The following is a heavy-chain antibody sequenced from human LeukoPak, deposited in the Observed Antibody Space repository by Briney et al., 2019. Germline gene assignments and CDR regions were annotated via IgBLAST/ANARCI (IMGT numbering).Heavy chain of an antibody. V-gene: IGHV4-59*01. CDR2: IYYSGST. CDR3: AAGGIAAAFDY. D-gene: IGHD6-13*01. CDR1: GGSISSYY. J-gene: IGHJ4*02. Sequence: SETLSLTCTVSGGSISSYYWSWIRQPPGKGLEWIGYIYYSGSTNYNPSLKSRVTISVDTSKNQFSLKLSSVTAADTVVYYCAAGGIAAAFDYWGQGTLVTVSS.